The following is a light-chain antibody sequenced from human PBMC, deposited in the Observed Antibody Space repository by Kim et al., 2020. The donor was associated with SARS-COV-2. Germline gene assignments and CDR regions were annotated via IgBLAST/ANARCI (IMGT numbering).Light chain of an antibody. J-gene: IGKJ2*01. CDR1: QSGSSY. CDR3: QQRSNWPPYT. Sequence: TGERASGSSRASQSGSSYLAWYRQKPGQAPRLRIDDASNRATGNPARFSGSGSGTDHTLTISSLEPEDFAVYYCQQRSNWPPYTFGQGTKLAI. CDR2: DAS. V-gene: IGKV3-11*01.